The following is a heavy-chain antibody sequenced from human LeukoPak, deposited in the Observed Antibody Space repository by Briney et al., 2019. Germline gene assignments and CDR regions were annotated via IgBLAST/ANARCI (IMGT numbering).Heavy chain of an antibody. CDR3: ARTQGGVVINYYYYMDV. J-gene: IGHJ6*03. CDR2: MNPNSGNT. D-gene: IGHD3-22*01. V-gene: IGHV1-8*01. CDR1: GYTFTSYD. Sequence: ASVKVSRKASGYTFTSYDINWVRQATGQGLEWMGLMNPNSGNTGYAQKFQGRVTMTRNTSISTVYMELSSLRSEDTAVYYCARTQGGVVINYYYYMDVWGKGATVTDCS.